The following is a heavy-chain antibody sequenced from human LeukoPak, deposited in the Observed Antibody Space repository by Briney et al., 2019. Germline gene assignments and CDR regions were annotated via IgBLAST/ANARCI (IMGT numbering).Heavy chain of an antibody. Sequence: SVKVGCKASGYTFIGYYMHWMRQAPGQGLEYMGWINPNSGGTNYAQKFQGRVTMTRDTSISTAYMELSRLRSDDTAMYYCANSLSSGGINDYWGQGTLVTVSS. CDR2: INPNSGGT. CDR3: ANSLSSGGINDY. CDR1: GYTFIGYY. J-gene: IGHJ4*02. V-gene: IGHV1-2*02. D-gene: IGHD3-22*01.